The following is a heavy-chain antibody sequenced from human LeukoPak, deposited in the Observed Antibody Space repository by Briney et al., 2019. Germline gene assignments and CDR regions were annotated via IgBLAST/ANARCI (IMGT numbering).Heavy chain of an antibody. Sequence: ASVKVSCKASGYTFTCYYMHWVRQAPGQGLEWMGRINPNSGGTNYAQKFQGRVTMTRDTSISTAYMELSRLRSDDTAVYYCARDGGGITFGGLIVRPDYWGQGTLVTVSS. D-gene: IGHD3-16*02. V-gene: IGHV1-2*06. CDR3: ARDGGGITFGGLIVRPDY. J-gene: IGHJ4*02. CDR1: GYTFTCYY. CDR2: INPNSGGT.